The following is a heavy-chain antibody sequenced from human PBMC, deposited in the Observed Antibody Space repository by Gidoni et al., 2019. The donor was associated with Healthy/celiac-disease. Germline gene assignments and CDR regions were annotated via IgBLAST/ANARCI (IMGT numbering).Heavy chain of an antibody. CDR2: ISAYNGNT. CDR3: ASPIEYSSSSVAYYYGMDV. D-gene: IGHD6-6*01. J-gene: IGHJ6*02. Sequence: QVQLVQSGAEVKKPGASVKVSCKASGYTFTSYGISWVRQAPGQGLEWMGWISAYNGNTNYAQKLQGRVTMTTDTSTSTAYMELRSLRSDDTAVYYCASPIEYSSSSVAYYYGMDVWGQGTTVTVSS. V-gene: IGHV1-18*01. CDR1: GYTFTSYG.